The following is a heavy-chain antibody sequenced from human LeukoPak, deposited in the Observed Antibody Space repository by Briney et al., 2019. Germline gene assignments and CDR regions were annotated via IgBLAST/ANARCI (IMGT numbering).Heavy chain of an antibody. CDR2: IWYDGSNK. D-gene: IGHD6-13*01. J-gene: IGHJ6*02. Sequence: GGSLRLSCAASGFTFSSYGMHWVRQAPGKGLEWVAVIWYDGSNKYYADSVKGRFTISRDNSKNTLYLQMNSLRAEDTAVYYCAKDKASRIAAAPDGMDVCGQGTTVTVSS. CDR1: GFTFSSYG. V-gene: IGHV3-33*06. CDR3: AKDKASRIAAAPDGMDV.